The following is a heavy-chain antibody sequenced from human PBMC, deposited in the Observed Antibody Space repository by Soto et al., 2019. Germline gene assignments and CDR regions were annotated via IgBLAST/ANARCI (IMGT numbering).Heavy chain of an antibody. Sequence: QVQLVESGGGVVQPGRSLRLSCAASGFTFSSYGMHWVRQAPGKGLEWVAVISYDGSNKYYADSVKGRFTISRDNSKNTLYLQMNSLRAEDTAVYYCAKIRGYSGYDLYYYYYGMDVWGQVTTVTVSS. CDR1: GFTFSSYG. CDR3: AKIRGYSGYDLYYYYYGMDV. J-gene: IGHJ6*02. V-gene: IGHV3-30*18. CDR2: ISYDGSNK. D-gene: IGHD5-12*01.